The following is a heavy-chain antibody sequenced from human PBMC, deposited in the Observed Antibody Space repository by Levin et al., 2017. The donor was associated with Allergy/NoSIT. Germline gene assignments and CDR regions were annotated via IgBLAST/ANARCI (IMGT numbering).Heavy chain of an antibody. CDR2: INSDGSST. J-gene: IGHJ5*02. CDR1: GFTFSSYW. CDR3: AREVTYFDFWSGYWGWFDP. V-gene: IGHV3-74*01. Sequence: GESLKISCAASGFTFSSYWMHWVRQAPGKGLVWVSRINSDGSSTNYADSVKGRFTISRDNTKNTLYLEVNSLRAEDTAVYFCAREVTYFDFWSGYWGWFDPWGQGTPVTVSS. D-gene: IGHD3-3*01.